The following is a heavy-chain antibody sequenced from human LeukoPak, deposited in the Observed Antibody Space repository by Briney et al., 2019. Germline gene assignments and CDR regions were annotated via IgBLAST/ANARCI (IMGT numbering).Heavy chain of an antibody. Sequence: GGSLRLSCAASGFTFSNYAMNWVRQAPGKGLEWVSTFSGGGGNTYYADSVKGRFTISRDDSKNTLYLQVDSLRAEDTAVYYCARDLGIAARPVFDQWGQGTLVTVSS. CDR1: GFTFSNYA. CDR3: ARDLGIAARPVFDQ. J-gene: IGHJ4*02. CDR2: FSGGGGNT. D-gene: IGHD6-6*01. V-gene: IGHV3-23*01.